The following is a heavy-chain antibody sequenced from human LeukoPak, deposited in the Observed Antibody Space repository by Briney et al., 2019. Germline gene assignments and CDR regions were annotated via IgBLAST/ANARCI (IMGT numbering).Heavy chain of an antibody. CDR3: ARSRSYQLLTFDY. D-gene: IGHD2-2*01. CDR1: GFTFSSYA. V-gene: IGHV3-30-3*01. CDR2: ISYDGSNK. J-gene: IGHJ4*02. Sequence: GGSLRLSCAASGFTFSSYAMHWVRQAPGKGLEWVAVISYDGSNKYYADSVKGRFTISRDNSKNTLYLQMNSLRAEDTAVYYCARSRSYQLLTFDYWGQGALVTVSS.